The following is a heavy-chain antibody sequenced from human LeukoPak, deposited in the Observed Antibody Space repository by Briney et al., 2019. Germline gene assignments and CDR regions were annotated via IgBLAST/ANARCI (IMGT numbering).Heavy chain of an antibody. Sequence: SVKVSCKASGGTFSSYAISWVRQAPGQGLEWMGGIIPIFGTANYAQKFQGRVTITADESTSTAYMELSSLRFEDTAVYYCARDNKGYSSSWTPNWFDPWGQGTLVTVSS. CDR1: GGTFSSYA. V-gene: IGHV1-69*13. CDR2: IIPIFGTA. J-gene: IGHJ5*02. CDR3: ARDNKGYSSSWTPNWFDP. D-gene: IGHD6-13*01.